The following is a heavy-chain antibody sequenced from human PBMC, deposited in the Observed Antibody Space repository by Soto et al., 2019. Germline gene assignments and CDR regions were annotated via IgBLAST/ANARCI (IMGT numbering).Heavy chain of an antibody. CDR2: IIPIFGTA. V-gene: IGHV1-69*01. D-gene: IGHD2-2*01. J-gene: IGHJ6*02. CDR3: ARALLSDLDIVVVPAAYYYYYGMDV. CDR1: GGTFSSYA. Sequence: QVPLVQSGAEVKKPGSSVKVSCKASGGTFSSYAISWVRQAPGQGLEWMGGIIPIFGTANYAQKFQGRVTITADESTSTAYMELSSLRSEDTAVYYCARALLSDLDIVVVPAAYYYYYGMDVWGQGTTVTVSS.